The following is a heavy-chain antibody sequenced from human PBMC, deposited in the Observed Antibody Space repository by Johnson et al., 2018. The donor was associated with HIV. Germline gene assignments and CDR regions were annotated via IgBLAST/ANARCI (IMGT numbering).Heavy chain of an antibody. CDR3: ARDWDWGGAFDI. J-gene: IGHJ3*02. V-gene: IGHV3-30*04. D-gene: IGHD3/OR15-3a*01. Sequence: QVQLVESGGGVVQPGKSLRLSCAASGFALSHYAMHWVRQAPGKGLEWLAVISNDGGNKYYAGSVKGQFTISRDNSHNTLYLQMNGLRPVDTAVYYCARDWDWGGAFDILGQGTMVTVSS. CDR1: GFALSHYA. CDR2: ISNDGGNK.